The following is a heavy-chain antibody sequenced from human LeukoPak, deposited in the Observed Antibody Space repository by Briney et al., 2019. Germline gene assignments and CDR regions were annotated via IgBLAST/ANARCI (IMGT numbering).Heavy chain of an antibody. CDR1: GFTFSRYW. D-gene: IGHD2-2*01. V-gene: IGHV3-7*01. CDR2: IKEDGSEK. J-gene: IGHJ4*02. CDR3: VSCGTTTCIIRFNH. Sequence: GGSLRLSCAASGFTFSRYWLNWVRQAPGKGLECVASIKEDGSEKSYVDSVKGRFTISRDNAKNSLYLQMNSPRAEDTAVYYCVSCGTTTCIIRFNHWGQGTLVTVSS.